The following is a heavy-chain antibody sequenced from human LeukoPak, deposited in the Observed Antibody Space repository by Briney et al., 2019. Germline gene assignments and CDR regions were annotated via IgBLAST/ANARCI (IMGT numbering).Heavy chain of an antibody. CDR2: IYYSGST. D-gene: IGHD3-10*01. Sequence: SETLSLTCTVSGGSISSSSYYWGWIRQPPGKGLEWIGSIYYSGSTYYNPSLKSRVTISVDTSKNQFSLKLSSVTAADTAVYYCARSHGSGSYYNLNDYWGQGTLVTVSS. J-gene: IGHJ4*02. V-gene: IGHV4-39*07. CDR1: GGSISSSSYY. CDR3: ARSHGSGSYYNLNDY.